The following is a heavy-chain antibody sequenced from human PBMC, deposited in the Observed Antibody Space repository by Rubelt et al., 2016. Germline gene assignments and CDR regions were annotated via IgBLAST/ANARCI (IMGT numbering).Heavy chain of an antibody. CDR1: GFTFSSYG. V-gene: IGHV3-30*12. Sequence: GFTFSSYGMHWVRQAPGKGLEWVAVISYDGSNKYYADSVKGRFTISRDNAKNSLYLQMNSLRDEDTAVYYCARGTLRYDDYWGQGTLVTVSS. J-gene: IGHJ4*02. CDR2: ISYDGSNK. CDR3: ARGTLRYDDY. D-gene: IGHD3-9*01.